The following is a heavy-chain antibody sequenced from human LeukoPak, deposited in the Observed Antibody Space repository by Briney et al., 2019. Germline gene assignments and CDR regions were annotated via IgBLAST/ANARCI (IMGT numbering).Heavy chain of an antibody. CDR3: ARGLEGIAAAGTEYWFDP. CDR1: GGSISSSSYY. J-gene: IGHJ5*02. D-gene: IGHD6-13*01. CDR2: IYYSGST. V-gene: IGHV4-39*07. Sequence: SETLSLTCTVSGGSISSSSYYWGWIRQPPGKGLEWIGSIYYSGSTYYNPSLKSRVTISVDTSKNQFSLKLSSVTAADTAVYYCARGLEGIAAAGTEYWFDPWGQGTLVIVSS.